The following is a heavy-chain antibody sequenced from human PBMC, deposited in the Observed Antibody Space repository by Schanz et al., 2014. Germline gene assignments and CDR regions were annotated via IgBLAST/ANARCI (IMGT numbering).Heavy chain of an antibody. D-gene: IGHD3-9*01. J-gene: IGHJ4*02. CDR1: GYTFTSYG. Sequence: QVQLVQSGAEAKKPGASVKVSCKASGYTFTSYGISWVRQAPGQGLEWMGWISAYNGNTKYPQKLQGRVTMTTDTSTSTADMELRSLRSDDTAVYYCARDAADFYDILTEEDYWGQGTLVTVSS. V-gene: IGHV1-18*01. CDR3: ARDAADFYDILTEEDY. CDR2: ISAYNGNT.